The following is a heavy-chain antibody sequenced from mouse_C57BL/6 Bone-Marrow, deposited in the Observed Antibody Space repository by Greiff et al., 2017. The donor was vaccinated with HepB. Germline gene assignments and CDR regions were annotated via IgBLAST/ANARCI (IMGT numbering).Heavy chain of an antibody. CDR1: GFTFSDYY. V-gene: IGHV5-12*01. D-gene: IGHD1-1*01. CDR3: ARPDYYGSSLDY. CDR2: ISNGGGST. Sequence: EVQVVESGGGLVQPGGSLKLSCAASGFTFSDYYMYWVRQTPEKRLEWVAYISNGGGSTYYPDTVKGRFTISRDNAKNTLYLQMSRLKSEDTAMYYCARPDYYGSSLDYWGQGTTLTVSS. J-gene: IGHJ2*01.